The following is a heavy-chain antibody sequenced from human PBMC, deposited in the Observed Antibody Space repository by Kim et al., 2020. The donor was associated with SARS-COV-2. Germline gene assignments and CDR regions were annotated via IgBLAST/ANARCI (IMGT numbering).Heavy chain of an antibody. CDR2: IYYSGST. V-gene: IGHV4-39*01. CDR3: ASPEDIVVVPAVHGAFDI. CDR1: GGSISSSSYY. Sequence: SETLSLTCTVSGGSISSSSYYWGWIRQPPGKGLEWIGSIYYSGSTYYNPSLKSRVTISVDTSKNQFSLKLSSVTAADTAVYYCASPEDIVVVPAVHGAFDIWGQGTMVTVSS. D-gene: IGHD2-2*01. J-gene: IGHJ3*02.